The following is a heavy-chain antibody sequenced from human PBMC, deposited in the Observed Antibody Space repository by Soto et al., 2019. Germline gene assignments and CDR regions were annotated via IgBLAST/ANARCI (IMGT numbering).Heavy chain of an antibody. CDR3: ARQDADYVEYYHYYMDV. D-gene: IGHD4-17*01. V-gene: IGHV4-39*01. CDR2: IYYSGTT. J-gene: IGHJ6*03. Sequence: QLQLQESGPGLVKPSETLSLTCSVSGGSISSSSYYWGWIRQPPGKGLEWIGSIYYSGTTYYNPSLKSRVTLSAHTSKNQFSLRLSSLTAADTAVYYCARQDADYVEYYHYYMDVWGKGTTVTVSS. CDR1: GGSISSSSYY.